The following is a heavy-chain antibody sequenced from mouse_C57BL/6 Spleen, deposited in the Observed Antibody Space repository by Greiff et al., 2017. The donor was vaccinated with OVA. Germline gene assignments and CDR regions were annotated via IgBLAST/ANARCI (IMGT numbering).Heavy chain of an antibody. Sequence: VQLQQSGPELVKPGASVKISCKASGYAFSSSWMNWVKQRPGKGLEWIGRIYPGDGDTNYNGKFKGKATLTADKSSSTAYLPLSSLTSEDSAVYACALISPGVPPLDNRGKGTTLTESS. J-gene: IGHJ2*01. CDR1: GYAFSSSW. V-gene: IGHV1-82*01. D-gene: IGHD1-1*01. CDR2: IYPGDGDT. CDR3: ALISPGVPPLDN.